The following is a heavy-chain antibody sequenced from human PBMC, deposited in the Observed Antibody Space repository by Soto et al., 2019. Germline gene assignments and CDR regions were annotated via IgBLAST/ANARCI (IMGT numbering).Heavy chain of an antibody. D-gene: IGHD3-16*01. CDR1: GDSISSGNKY. CDR2: IFSSGTT. Sequence: QVQLRESGPGLVMPSQTLSLTCTVSGDSISSGNKYWSWIRQPPEKGLDWIGYIFSSGTTDYNPSIKSRLNMSRYASHTQFSLQLNSLTDAYTAVYFCVRVPSTFDYYSAMDVWGHGATVTVSS. V-gene: IGHV4-30-4*01. CDR3: VRVPSTFDYYSAMDV. J-gene: IGHJ6*02.